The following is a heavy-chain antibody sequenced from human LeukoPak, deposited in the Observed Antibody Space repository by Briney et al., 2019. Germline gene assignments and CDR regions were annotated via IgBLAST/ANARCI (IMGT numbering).Heavy chain of an antibody. CDR1: GYSISSGYY. J-gene: IGHJ4*02. CDR3: ARGEYYDILTGLVFDY. V-gene: IGHV4-38-2*01. D-gene: IGHD3-9*01. CDR2: IYDSGST. Sequence: SETLSLTCAVSGYSISSGYYWGWIRQPPGKGLEWIGSIYDSGSTYYNPSLKSRVTISVDTSKNQFSLKLSSVTAADTAVYYCARGEYYDILTGLVFDYWGQGTLVTVSS.